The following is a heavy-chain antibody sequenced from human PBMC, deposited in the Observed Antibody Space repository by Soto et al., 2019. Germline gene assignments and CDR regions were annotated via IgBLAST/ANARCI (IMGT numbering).Heavy chain of an antibody. CDR3: ANLDYYDSEVVY. D-gene: IGHD3-22*01. CDR1: GFTLSSYA. CDR2: ISGSGGST. J-gene: IGHJ4*02. V-gene: IGHV3-23*01. Sequence: GGSLRLSCAASGFTLSSYAMSWVRQAPGKGLEWVSAISGSGGSTYYADSVKGRFTISRDNSKNTLYLQMNSLRAEDTAVYYCANLDYYDSEVVYWGQGTLVTVSS.